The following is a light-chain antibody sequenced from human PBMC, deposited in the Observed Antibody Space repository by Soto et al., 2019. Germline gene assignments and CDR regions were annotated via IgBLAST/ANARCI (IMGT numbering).Light chain of an antibody. J-gene: IGKJ2*01. CDR3: HQRSNWPRT. CDR2: DAS. V-gene: IGKV3-11*01. CDR1: QSVTSY. Sequence: EIVLTQSPATLSLSPGERATLSCRASQSVTSYLAWYQQKPGQAPRLLIYDASNRATGIPARFSGSGSGTDFTLTISSLEPEDVAVYYCHQRSNWPRTFGQGTKLEIK.